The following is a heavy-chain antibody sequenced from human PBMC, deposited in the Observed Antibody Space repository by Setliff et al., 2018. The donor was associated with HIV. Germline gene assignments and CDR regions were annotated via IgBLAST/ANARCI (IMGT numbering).Heavy chain of an antibody. J-gene: IGHJ4*02. Sequence: TLSLTCTVSGDSISSDSYYWSWIRQPAGKGLEWIGHIYTSGRTNYNPSLKSRVTISVDTSKNQFSLKLSSVTAADTAVYYCARVGYHGSGRYSFDYWGQGTLVTVSS. CDR2: IYTSGRT. V-gene: IGHV4-61*09. CDR3: ARVGYHGSGRYSFDY. D-gene: IGHD3-10*01. CDR1: GDSISSDSYY.